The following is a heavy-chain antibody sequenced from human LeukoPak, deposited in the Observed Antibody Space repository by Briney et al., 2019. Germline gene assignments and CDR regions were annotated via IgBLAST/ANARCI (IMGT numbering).Heavy chain of an antibody. CDR2: IVHSGGT. Sequence: PSETLSRTCSVYGRSLINYYWSWIRQSPGKGLEWIGDIVHSGGTSYNPALRSRVTMSIAPSRNQFYLKINPVTASDTAVYYCAMVLWQSARPGPWDQGSLVTVSS. J-gene: IGHJ5*02. D-gene: IGHD2/OR15-2a*01. CDR3: AMVLWQSARPGP. V-gene: IGHV4-34*12. CDR1: GRSLINYY.